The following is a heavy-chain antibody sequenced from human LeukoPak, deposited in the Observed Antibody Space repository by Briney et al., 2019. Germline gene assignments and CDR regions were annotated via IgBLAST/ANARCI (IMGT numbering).Heavy chain of an antibody. D-gene: IGHD4-17*01. J-gene: IGHJ3*02. V-gene: IGHV3-23*01. CDR1: GFTFSNYG. Sequence: PGGSLRLSCAASGFTFSNYGMNWVRQAPGKGLEWVSSISGSGGRTYYADSVKDRFTISRDNSKNTLYLQMNSLKTEDTAVYYCTTDPYTVTYLAFDIWGQGTMVTVSS. CDR2: ISGSGGRT. CDR3: TTDPYTVTYLAFDI.